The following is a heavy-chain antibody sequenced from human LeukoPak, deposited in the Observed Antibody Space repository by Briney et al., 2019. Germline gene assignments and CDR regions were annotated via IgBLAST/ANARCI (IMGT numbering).Heavy chain of an antibody. CDR3: ARGPGNMVATIHAPDWFDP. CDR1: GFTFSSYS. CDR2: ISSSSSYI. D-gene: IGHD5-12*01. V-gene: IGHV3-21*01. Sequence: GGSLRLSCAASGFTFSSYSMNWVRQAPGKGLEWVSSISSSSSYIYYADSVKGRFTISRDNAKNSLYLQMNSLRAEDTAVYYCARGPGNMVATIHAPDWFDPWGQGTLVTVSS. J-gene: IGHJ5*02.